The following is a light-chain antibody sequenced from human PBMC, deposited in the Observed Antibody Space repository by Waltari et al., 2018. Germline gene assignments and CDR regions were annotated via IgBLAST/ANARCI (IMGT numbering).Light chain of an antibody. CDR2: KAI. J-gene: IGLJ2*01. CDR3: QSADIDGLYVV. Sequence: SSELTQPPSVSVSPGQTATIPCPGDASPHHYVYWYQQKTGQAPVQVMAKAIERPSGIPERFSGSNSGTTVTLIITGVQAEDEADYYCQSADIDGLYVVFGSGTKLTVL. V-gene: IGLV3-25*03. CDR1: ASPHHY.